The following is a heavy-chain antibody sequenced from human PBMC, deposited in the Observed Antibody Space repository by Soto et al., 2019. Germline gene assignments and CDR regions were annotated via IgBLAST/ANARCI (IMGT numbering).Heavy chain of an antibody. CDR1: MSRGSYF. CDR2: IYYSGST. CDR3: ARDLGYCSGGSRYAHCSDP. J-gene: IGHJ5*02. V-gene: IGHV4-31*02. D-gene: IGHD2-15*01. Sequence: MSRGSYFASWICQHPGKGLEWIGYIYYSGSTYYNPSLKSRVTISVDTSKNQFSLKLSSVTAADTAVYYCARDLGYCSGGSRYAHCSDPCGKG.